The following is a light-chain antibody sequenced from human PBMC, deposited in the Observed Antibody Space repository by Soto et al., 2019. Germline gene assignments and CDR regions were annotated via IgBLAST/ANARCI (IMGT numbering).Light chain of an antibody. CDR2: YDK. CDR3: HVWDSSGDPVVV. Sequence: SSELTQPPSVSVAPGKTARITCGEDNIGSKTVRWYQQKPGQAPVVVIYYDKDRPSGIPERFSGSNSGNTATLTISRVEAGDEADYYCHVWDSSGDPVVVFGGGTKLTVL. V-gene: IGLV3-21*01. J-gene: IGLJ2*01. CDR1: NIGSKT.